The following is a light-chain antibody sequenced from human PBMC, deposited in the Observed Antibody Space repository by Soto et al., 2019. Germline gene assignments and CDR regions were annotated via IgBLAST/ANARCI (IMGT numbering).Light chain of an antibody. CDR3: QQHSHWPPWT. CDR1: QNVRIF. CDR2: GAS. Sequence: EVVLTQSPATLSLSPGERATLSCRASQNVRIFLDWYQQKPGQAPRLLIYGASNRATGIPARFSGSGSGTDFTLTISSLEPEDFAVYYCQQHSHWPPWTFDQGTRVEIQ. V-gene: IGKV3-11*01. J-gene: IGKJ1*01.